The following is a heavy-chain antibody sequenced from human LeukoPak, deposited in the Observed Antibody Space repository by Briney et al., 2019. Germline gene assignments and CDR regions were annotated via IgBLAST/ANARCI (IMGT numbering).Heavy chain of an antibody. Sequence: SETLSLTCAVYGGSFSGYYWSWIRQPPGKGLEWIGEINHSGSTNYNPSLKSRVTISVDTSKNQFSLKLSSVTAADTAVYYCARYPITIFGVVTLRWYFDYWGQGTLVTVSS. J-gene: IGHJ4*02. CDR1: GGSFSGYY. V-gene: IGHV4-34*01. CDR2: INHSGST. CDR3: ARYPITIFGVVTLRWYFDY. D-gene: IGHD3-3*01.